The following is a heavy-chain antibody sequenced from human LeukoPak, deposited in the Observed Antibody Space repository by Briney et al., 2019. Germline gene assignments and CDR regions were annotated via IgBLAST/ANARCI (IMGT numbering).Heavy chain of an antibody. Sequence: SVKVSCKASGGTFSSYTISWVRQAPGQGLEWMGRIIPILGIANYAQKFQGRVTITADKSTSTAYMELSSLRSEDTAVYYCKLELERTTGEHDYWGQGTLVTVSS. J-gene: IGHJ4*02. CDR1: GGTFSSYT. V-gene: IGHV1-69*02. D-gene: IGHD1-1*01. CDR2: IIPILGIA. CDR3: KLELERTTGEHDY.